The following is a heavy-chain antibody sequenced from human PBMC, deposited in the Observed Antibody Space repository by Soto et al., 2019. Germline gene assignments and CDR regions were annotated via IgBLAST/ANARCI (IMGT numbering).Heavy chain of an antibody. CDR1: SGSISSSNW. Sequence: SETLSLTCAVSSGSISSSNWWSWVRQPPGKGLEWIGEIYHSGSTNYNPSLKSRVTISVDKSKNQFSLKLSSVTAADTAVYYCARRITIFGVVHYFDYWGQGTLVTVSS. CDR2: IYHSGST. D-gene: IGHD3-3*01. CDR3: ARRITIFGVVHYFDY. V-gene: IGHV4-4*02. J-gene: IGHJ4*02.